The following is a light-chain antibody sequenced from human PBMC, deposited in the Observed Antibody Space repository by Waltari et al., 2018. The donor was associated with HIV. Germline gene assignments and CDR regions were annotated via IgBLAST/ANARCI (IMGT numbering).Light chain of an antibody. V-gene: IGKV2-28*01. CDR3: MQALQTPLT. J-gene: IGKJ4*01. CDR1: QSLMDSSGYNY. Sequence: EIVMTQSPISLPVTPGEPASISCRSSQSLMDSSGYNYLVWYVQRPGQSPQLLIYLGSDRASGVPDRFSGSGSGTDFTLNISRVEAGDAGVYYCMQALQTPLTFGGGTKVEIK. CDR2: LGS.